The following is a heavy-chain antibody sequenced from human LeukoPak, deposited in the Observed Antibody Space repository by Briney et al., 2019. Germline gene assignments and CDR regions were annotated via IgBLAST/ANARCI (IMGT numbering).Heavy chain of an antibody. CDR2: IKTKTDGWTT. V-gene: IGHV3-15*01. Sequence: GGSLRLSSAASGFIFSSAWMSWVRQAPGKGLEWVGHIKTKTDGWTTDYAAPVKGRFTISRDDSKNTVYLQMNSLKTEDTAVYYCTTTHYNFYDLDHWGQGTLVTVSS. D-gene: IGHD3-3*01. CDR3: TTTHYNFYDLDH. CDR1: GFIFSSAW. J-gene: IGHJ4*02.